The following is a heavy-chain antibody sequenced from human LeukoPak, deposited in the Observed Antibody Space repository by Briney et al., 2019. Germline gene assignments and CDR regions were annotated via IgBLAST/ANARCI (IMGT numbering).Heavy chain of an antibody. V-gene: IGHV3-72*01. Sequence: GGSLRLSCAASGFIFSGLSLSDHSMAWVRQAPGKGLEWVGRIRNKANSYTTEYAASVRGRFTISRDDSRKSLFLQMRSLTIEDTAVYYCVISYALGRDGYYDPRGQGILVTVSS. D-gene: IGHD3-10*01. CDR2: IRNKANSYTT. CDR3: VISYALGRDGYYDP. CDR1: GFIFSGLSLSDHS. J-gene: IGHJ5*02.